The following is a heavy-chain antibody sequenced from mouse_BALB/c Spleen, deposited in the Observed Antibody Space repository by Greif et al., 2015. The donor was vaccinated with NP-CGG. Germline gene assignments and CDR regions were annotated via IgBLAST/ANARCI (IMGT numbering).Heavy chain of an antibody. V-gene: IGHV6-6*02. D-gene: IGHD1-2*01. Sequence: EVQLQQSGGGLVQPGGSMKLSCVASGFTFSNYWMNWVRQSPEKGLEWVAEIRLKSNNYATHYAESVKGRFTISRDDSKSSVYLQMNNLRAEDTGIYYCTRITTGFAYWGQGTLVTVSA. CDR2: IRLKSNNYAT. CDR3: TRITTGFAY. J-gene: IGHJ3*01. CDR1: GFTFSNYW.